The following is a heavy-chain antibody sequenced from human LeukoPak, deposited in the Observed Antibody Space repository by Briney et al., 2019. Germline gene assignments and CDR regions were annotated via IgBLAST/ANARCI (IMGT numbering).Heavy chain of an antibody. D-gene: IGHD5-18*01. CDR1: GFTFDDYA. V-gene: IGHV3-43*02. J-gene: IGHJ4*02. Sequence: GGSLRLSCAASGFTFDDYAMHWVRQAPGKGLEWVSLISGDGGGTYYADSVKGRFTISRDNTKNSLYLQMNSLRTEDTALYFCAKDMGPVYSYEAVDYWGQGTLVTVSS. CDR3: AKDMGPVYSYEAVDY. CDR2: ISGDGGGT.